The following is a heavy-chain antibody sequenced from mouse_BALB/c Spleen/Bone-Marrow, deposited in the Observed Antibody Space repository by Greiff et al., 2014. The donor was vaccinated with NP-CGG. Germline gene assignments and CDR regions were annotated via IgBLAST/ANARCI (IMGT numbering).Heavy chain of an antibody. D-gene: IGHD2-1*01. V-gene: IGHV7-3*02. CDR2: IRNKANGYTT. CDR3: ARDKNYGSYWYFDV. J-gene: IGHJ1*01. CDR1: GFTFTDYY. Sequence: EVQLVESGGGLVQPGGSLRLSCATSGFTFTDYYMSWVRQPPGKALEWLGFIRNKANGYTTEYSASVKGRFTISRDNSQSILYLQMNTLRADDSATYYCARDKNYGSYWYFDVWGAGTTVTVSS.